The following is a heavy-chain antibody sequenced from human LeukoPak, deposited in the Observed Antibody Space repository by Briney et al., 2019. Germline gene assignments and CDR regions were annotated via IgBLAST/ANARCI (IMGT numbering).Heavy chain of an antibody. CDR1: GGSISSSSW. V-gene: IGHV4-4*02. CDR2: IYHTGSS. CDR3: ARESRILLERLSIDY. Sequence: SETLSLTCAVSGGSISSSSWWSWVRQPPGKGLEWIGEIYHTGSSNYNPSLESRVTISVDASKKQFSLKLTSVTAADTAMYYCARESRILLERLSIDYWGQGTLVTFSS. J-gene: IGHJ4*02. D-gene: IGHD1-1*01.